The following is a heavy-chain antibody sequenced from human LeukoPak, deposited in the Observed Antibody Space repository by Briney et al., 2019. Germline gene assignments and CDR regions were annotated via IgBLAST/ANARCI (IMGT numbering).Heavy chain of an antibody. CDR2: ISSSSSYI. CDR3: ARDPPRDY. J-gene: IGHJ4*02. CDR1: GFNFSSYS. Sequence: GGSLRLSCAASGFNFSSYSMNWVRQAPGKGLEWVSSISSSSSYIYYADSVKGRFTISRDNAKNSLYLQTNSLRAEDTAVSYCARDPPRDYWGQGTLVTVSS. V-gene: IGHV3-21*01.